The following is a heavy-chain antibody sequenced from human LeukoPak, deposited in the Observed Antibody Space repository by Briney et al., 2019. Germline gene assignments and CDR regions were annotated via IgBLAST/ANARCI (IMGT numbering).Heavy chain of an antibody. CDR1: GYSFTTYG. V-gene: IGHV1-18*01. D-gene: IGHD6-6*01. Sequence: ASVTVSCKASGYSFTTYGIIWVRQAPGQGLEWMGWISTYTGNTNYAQSLQGRVTMTPDTSTGTAYMELRSLRSDDTAVYYCARTSRYSSPDYWGQGTLVTVSS. J-gene: IGHJ4*02. CDR2: ISTYTGNT. CDR3: ARTSRYSSPDY.